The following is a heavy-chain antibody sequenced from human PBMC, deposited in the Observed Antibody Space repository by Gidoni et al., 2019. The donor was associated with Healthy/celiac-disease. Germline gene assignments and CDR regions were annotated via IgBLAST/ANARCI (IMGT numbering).Heavy chain of an antibody. V-gene: IGHV3-15*01. Sequence: EVQLVESGGGLVKPGGSLRLSCAASGLTFSNAWLGWVRQDPGKGLEWVGRIKSKTEGGTTDYAAPVKGRFTISRDDSKNTLYLQMNSLKTEDTAVYYCTTEGEGGGYDWVYFDYWGQGTLVTVSS. J-gene: IGHJ4*02. CDR1: GLTFSNAW. CDR2: IKSKTEGGTT. CDR3: TTEGEGGGYDWVYFDY. D-gene: IGHD5-12*01.